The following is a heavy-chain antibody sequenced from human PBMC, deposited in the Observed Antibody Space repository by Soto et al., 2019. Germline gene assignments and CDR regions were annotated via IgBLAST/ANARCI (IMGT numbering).Heavy chain of an antibody. CDR3: VRALRHTAMVYPWFDP. V-gene: IGHV4-31*03. CDR2: VYESGYT. Sequence: SETLSLTCTVSGASVSTGAYYWGRVRQRPGRGLEWIGYVYESGYTYYNMSLKSRLTISPDRSNNQFSLGLTSVTAADTAVYYCVRALRHTAMVYPWFDPWGQGTLVTVSS. CDR1: GASVSTGAYY. D-gene: IGHD5-18*01. J-gene: IGHJ5*02.